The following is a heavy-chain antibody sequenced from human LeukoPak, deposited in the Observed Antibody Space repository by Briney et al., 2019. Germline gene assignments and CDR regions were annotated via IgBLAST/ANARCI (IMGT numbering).Heavy chain of an antibody. CDR2: INHSGST. J-gene: IGHJ4*02. CDR3: ARGPVGRGDY. V-gene: IGHV4-34*01. Sequence: SETLSLTCAVYGGSFSGYYWSWIRQPPGKGLEWIGEINHSGSTNYNPSLKSRVTISVDTSKHQFSLKLSSVTAADTAVYYCARGPVGRGDYWGQGTLVTVSS. CDR1: GGSFSGYY. D-gene: IGHD2-15*01.